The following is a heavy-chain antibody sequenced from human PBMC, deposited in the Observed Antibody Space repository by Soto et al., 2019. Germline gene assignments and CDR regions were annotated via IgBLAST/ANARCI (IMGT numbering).Heavy chain of an antibody. D-gene: IGHD1-1*01. V-gene: IGHV1-18*01. CDR3: ARGRNGAY. CDR2: ISAHNGNT. Sequence: QVHLVQSGAEVKKPGASVKVSCKASGYTFTSYGITWVRQAPGQGLEWMGWISAHNGNTDYAQKLQGRGIVTRDTSPSTAYMELRSLLSDATAVYSCARGRNGAYWRQGAVVTVSP. J-gene: IGHJ4*02. CDR1: GYTFTSYG.